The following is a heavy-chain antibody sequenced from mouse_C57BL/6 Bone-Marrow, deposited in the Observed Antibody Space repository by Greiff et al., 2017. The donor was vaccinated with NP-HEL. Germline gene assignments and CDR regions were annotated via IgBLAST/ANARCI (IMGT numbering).Heavy chain of an antibody. J-gene: IGHJ2*01. Sequence: QVTLKECGPGILQPSQTLSLTCSFSGFSLSTFGMGVGWIRQPSGKGLEWLAHIWWDDDKYYNTALKSRLTISKDTSKNQVVLKSANVDTAGTATDDCARDGYHVRRGCFDNWGQGTTLTVSS. V-gene: IGHV8-8*01. CDR2: IWWDDDK. CDR1: GFSLSTFGMG. CDR3: ARDGYHVRRGCFDN. D-gene: IGHD2-3*01.